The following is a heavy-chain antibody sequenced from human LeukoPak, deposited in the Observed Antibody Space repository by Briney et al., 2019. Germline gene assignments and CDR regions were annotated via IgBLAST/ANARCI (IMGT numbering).Heavy chain of an antibody. J-gene: IGHJ2*01. CDR1: GYTFTGYY. CDR2: IDPNSGGT. Sequence: ASVKVSCKASGYTFTGYYIHWVRQAPAQGLECMGWIDPNSGGTNYAKNFQGRVTMTRDTSITTAYMELRGLRSDDTAVYYCARGVGSGWYFDLWGRGTLVTVSS. D-gene: IGHD3-10*01. CDR3: ARGVGSGWYFDL. V-gene: IGHV1-2*02.